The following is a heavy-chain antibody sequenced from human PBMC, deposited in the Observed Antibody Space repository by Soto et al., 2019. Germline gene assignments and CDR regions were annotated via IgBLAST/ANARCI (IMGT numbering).Heavy chain of an antibody. CDR3: AKGGHIDF. Sequence: GGSLRLSCAASGFTFSSYGMHWVRQAPGKGLEWVAVISYDGSNKYYADSVKGRFTISRDNSKNTLYLQMNSLRAEDTAVYYCAKGGHIDFCGQGTLVTVSS. D-gene: IGHD3-16*01. J-gene: IGHJ4*02. V-gene: IGHV3-30*18. CDR1: GFTFSSYG. CDR2: ISYDGSNK.